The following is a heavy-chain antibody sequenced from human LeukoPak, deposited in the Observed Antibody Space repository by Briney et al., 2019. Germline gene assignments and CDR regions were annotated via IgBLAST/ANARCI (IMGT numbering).Heavy chain of an antibody. D-gene: IGHD2-2*01. CDR1: GFTFSSYA. J-gene: IGHJ4*02. Sequence: GGSLRLSCAASGFTFSSYAMSWVRQAPGKGLEWVSAISGSGGSTNYADSVKGRFTISRDNAKNTLYLQMNSLRAEDTAVYYCATDVPAVTIFGYWGQGTLVTVSS. CDR2: ISGSGGST. V-gene: IGHV3-23*01. CDR3: ATDVPAVTIFGY.